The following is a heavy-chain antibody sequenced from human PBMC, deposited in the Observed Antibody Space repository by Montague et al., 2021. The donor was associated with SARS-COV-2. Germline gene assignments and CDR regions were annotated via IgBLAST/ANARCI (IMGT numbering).Heavy chain of an antibody. CDR3: ATMPDFDY. V-gene: IGHV3-53*04. Sequence: SLRLSCAASGFTVSSNYMSWVRQAPGKGLEWVSVLYTGDRIYYADSVKGRFNIYCHNSNNTPYLLMNSLRTQDTAIYYCATMPDFDYWGQGTLVTVSS. D-gene: IGHD2-2*01. J-gene: IGHJ4*02. CDR1: GFTVSSNY. CDR2: LYTGDRI.